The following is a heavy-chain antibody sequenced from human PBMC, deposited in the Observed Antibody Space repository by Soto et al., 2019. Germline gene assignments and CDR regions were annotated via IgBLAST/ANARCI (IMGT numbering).Heavy chain of an antibody. Sequence: HPGGSLRLSCAASGFTFSSYAMSWVRQSPGKGLEWVSAISGSGGSTYYADSVKGRFTISRDNSKNTLYLQMNSLRAEDTAVYYCAKDLSRLVLPVAAFDIWGQGAMVTVSS. CDR3: AKDLSRLVLPVAAFDI. CDR1: GFTFSSYA. D-gene: IGHD6-19*01. CDR2: ISGSGGST. J-gene: IGHJ3*02. V-gene: IGHV3-23*01.